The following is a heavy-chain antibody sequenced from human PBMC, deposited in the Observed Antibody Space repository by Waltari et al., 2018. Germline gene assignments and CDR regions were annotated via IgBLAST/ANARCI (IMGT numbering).Heavy chain of an antibody. CDR2: ISASGGRT. CDR3: AKAPYDSCGERGWFDP. Sequence: EVELLESGGGLVQPGGSLRLSCAASGFTFSNSAMSWVRQAPGKGLEGVSSISASGGRTYYADSVKGRFTISRDNAKNTVSLQMHSLRGEDTALYYCAKAPYDSCGERGWFDPWGQGTLVTVSA. J-gene: IGHJ5*02. D-gene: IGHD3-22*01. CDR1: GFTFSNSA. V-gene: IGHV3-23*01.